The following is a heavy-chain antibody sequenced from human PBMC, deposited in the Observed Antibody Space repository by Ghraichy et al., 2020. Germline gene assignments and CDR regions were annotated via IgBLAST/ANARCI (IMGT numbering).Heavy chain of an antibody. CDR2: ISYDGSNK. D-gene: IGHD6-19*01. Sequence: GGSLRLSCAASGFTFSSYGMHWVRQAPGKGLEWVAVISYDGSNKYYADSVKGRFTISRDNSKNTLYLQMNSLRAEDTAVYYCARAVAGRGSTPLHYYYMDVWGKGTTVTVSS. CDR3: ARAVAGRGSTPLHYYYMDV. CDR1: GFTFSSYG. V-gene: IGHV3-30*03. J-gene: IGHJ6*03.